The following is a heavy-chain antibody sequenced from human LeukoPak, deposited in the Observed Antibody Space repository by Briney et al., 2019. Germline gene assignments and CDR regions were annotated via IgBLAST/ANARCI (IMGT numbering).Heavy chain of an antibody. CDR3: ARRHCTPTNCPLVDY. CDR1: GFTFSDFY. J-gene: IGHJ4*02. CDR2: ITSGDSTI. Sequence: GGSLRLSCAASGFTFSDFYMSWVRQAPGKGLEWVSYITSGDSTIYYADSVRGRFTISRDNAKNSLYLQMNSLRVEDTAVYYCARRHCTPTNCPLVDYWGQGTLVTVSS. D-gene: IGHD2-2*01. V-gene: IGHV3-11*01.